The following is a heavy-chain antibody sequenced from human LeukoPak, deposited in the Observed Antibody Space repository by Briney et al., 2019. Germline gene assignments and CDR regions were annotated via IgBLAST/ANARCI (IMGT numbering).Heavy chain of an antibody. V-gene: IGHV3-30*02. CDR1: RFTFSSYG. Sequence: GGSLRLSCAASRFTFSSYGMHWVRQAPGKGLEWVTFIRYDGSNRYYADSVKGRFTISRDNSKNTLYLQMNSLRAEDTAVYYCAKEIWPTVTTPGWTYFDYWGQGTLVTVSS. CDR3: AKEIWPTVTTPGWTYFDY. J-gene: IGHJ4*02. D-gene: IGHD4-17*01. CDR2: IRYDGSNR.